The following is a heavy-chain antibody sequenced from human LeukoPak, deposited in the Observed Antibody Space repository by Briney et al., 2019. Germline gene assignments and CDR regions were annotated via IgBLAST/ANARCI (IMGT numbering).Heavy chain of an antibody. Sequence: ASVKVSCKASGYSFTNYVINWVRQVPGQGLEWIGWISPYNGNTDSAQKLQGRVTLTTDTSTSTAYMELRSLRSDDTAVYYCARPGTSWYTTYYFDSWGQGTLVTVSS. D-gene: IGHD6-13*01. V-gene: IGHV1-18*01. CDR1: GYSFTNYV. CDR2: ISPYNGNT. J-gene: IGHJ4*02. CDR3: ARPGTSWYTTYYFDS.